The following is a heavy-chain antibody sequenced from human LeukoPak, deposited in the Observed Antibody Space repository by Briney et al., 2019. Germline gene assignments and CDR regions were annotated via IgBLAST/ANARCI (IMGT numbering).Heavy chain of an antibody. V-gene: IGHV3-30*03. D-gene: IGHD3-22*01. J-gene: IGHJ4*02. CDR1: GFTFSNYA. CDR3: AREGYYYDSSGYSYYFDS. Sequence: GRSLRLSCAASGFTFSNYAMHWVRQAPGKGLEWVAVISYDGSSEYYAESVKGRFTISRDNSKNTLYLQMNSLRADDTAVYYCAREGYYYDSSGYSYYFDSWGQGTLSPSP. CDR2: ISYDGSSE.